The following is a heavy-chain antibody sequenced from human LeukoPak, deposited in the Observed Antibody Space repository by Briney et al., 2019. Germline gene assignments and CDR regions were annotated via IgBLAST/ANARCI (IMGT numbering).Heavy chain of an antibody. J-gene: IGHJ4*02. CDR3: AKDFIRFGDPTADY. V-gene: IGHV3-30*02. Sequence: DSVKGRFTISRDNSKNTLYLQMNSLRAEDTAVYYCAKDFIRFGDPTADYWGQGTLVTVSS. D-gene: IGHD3-10*01.